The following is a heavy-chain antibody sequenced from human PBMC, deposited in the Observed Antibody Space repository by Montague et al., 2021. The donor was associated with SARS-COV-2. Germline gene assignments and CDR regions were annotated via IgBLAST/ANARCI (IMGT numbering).Heavy chain of an antibody. CDR2: INHSGST. D-gene: IGHD3-22*01. CDR3: ASGTKRVFTYDYDSSGYASNY. V-gene: IGHV4-34*01. J-gene: IGHJ4*02. Sequence: SETLSLTCAVYGGSFSGDYWSWIRQPPGKGLEWIGEINHSGSTKYNPSLKSRVTISVDTSKNQFSLKLSSVTAADTAVYYCASGTKRVFTYDYDSSGYASNYWGQGTLVTVSS. CDR1: GGSFSGDY.